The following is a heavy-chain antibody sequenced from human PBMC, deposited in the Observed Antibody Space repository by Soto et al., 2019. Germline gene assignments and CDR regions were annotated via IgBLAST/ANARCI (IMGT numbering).Heavy chain of an antibody. CDR1: GFTFSNNA. V-gene: IGHV3-30-3*01. CDR2: ISYDGSNK. D-gene: IGHD1-1*01. Sequence: QVKLVESGGGVVQPGRSLRLSCAASGFTFSNNAMDWVRQAPGKGLEWVAVISYDGSNKYIAESVKGRFTISRDNSKNTLFLQMNSLRAEDTAVYYCARGTTTSAFSAMDVWGQGTTVTVSS. J-gene: IGHJ6*02. CDR3: ARGTTTSAFSAMDV.